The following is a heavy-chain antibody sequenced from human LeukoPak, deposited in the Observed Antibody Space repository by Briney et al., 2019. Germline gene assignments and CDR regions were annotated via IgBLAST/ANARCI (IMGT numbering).Heavy chain of an antibody. V-gene: IGHV4-38-2*01. CDR1: GYSISSGYY. J-gene: IGHJ4*02. CDR2: IYHSGST. Sequence: PSETLSLTCAVSGYSISSGYYWGWIRQPPGKGLEWIGSIYHSGSTYYNPSLKSRVTISVDTSKNQFSLKLISVTAADTAVYYCARSNCAYYFDYWGQGTLVTVSS. CDR3: ARSNCAYYFDY. D-gene: IGHD1-1*01.